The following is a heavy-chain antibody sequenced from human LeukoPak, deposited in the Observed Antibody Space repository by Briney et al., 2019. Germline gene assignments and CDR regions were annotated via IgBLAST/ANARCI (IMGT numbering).Heavy chain of an antibody. Sequence: GGSLRLSCAASAFTSITYTMNWVRQAPGKGLEWVSSISGTSSYIYYADSVKGRFTISRDNAKNSLYLQMNRLRADDTAVYYCAREIQLERLAFGKEGSAFDYWGQGTLVTVSS. CDR2: ISGTSSYI. V-gene: IGHV3-21*01. D-gene: IGHD1-1*01. CDR1: AFTSITYT. J-gene: IGHJ4*02. CDR3: AREIQLERLAFGKEGSAFDY.